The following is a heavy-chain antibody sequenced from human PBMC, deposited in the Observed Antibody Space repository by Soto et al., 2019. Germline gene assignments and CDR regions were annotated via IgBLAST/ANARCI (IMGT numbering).Heavy chain of an antibody. Sequence: GGSLRLSCAASGFTFSSYAMHWVRQAPGKGLEWVAVISYDGSNKYYADSVKGRFTISRDNSKNTLYLQMNSLRAEDTAVYYRARELDYGGNPQSDYWGQGTLVTVSS. D-gene: IGHD4-17*01. CDR2: ISYDGSNK. V-gene: IGHV3-30-3*01. CDR3: ARELDYGGNPQSDY. J-gene: IGHJ4*02. CDR1: GFTFSSYA.